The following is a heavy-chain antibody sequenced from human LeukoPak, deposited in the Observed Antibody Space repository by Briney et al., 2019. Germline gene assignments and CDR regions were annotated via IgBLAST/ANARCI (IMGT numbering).Heavy chain of an antibody. V-gene: IGHV3-23*01. J-gene: IGHJ4*02. D-gene: IGHD3-22*01. CDR2: ITGRGDGT. CDR1: GFPFSSYA. Sequence: GGSLRLSCAASGFPFSSYAMSWVRQAQGKGQKWVAAITGRGDGTYYADSVKGRFTVSRDNSKNTLYLQMNSLRADDTAGYYCLACSRSSGCYWGQGTLVTVSS. CDR3: LACSRSSGCY.